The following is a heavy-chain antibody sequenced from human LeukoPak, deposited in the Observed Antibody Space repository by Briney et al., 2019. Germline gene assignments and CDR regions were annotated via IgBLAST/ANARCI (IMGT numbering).Heavy chain of an antibody. CDR2: LFTSGTT. CDR3: ARVGYYDSSGYYYGDYYYYGMDV. V-gene: IGHV4-4*07. D-gene: IGHD3-22*01. CDR1: GGSISSYY. J-gene: IGHJ6*02. Sequence: PSETLSLTCTVSGGSISSYYWTWIRQPAGKGPEWIGRLFTSGTTNYNPSLESRITMSVDTSKNQFSLKLSSVTAADTAVYYCARVGYYDSSGYYYGDYYYYGMDVWGQGTTVTVSS.